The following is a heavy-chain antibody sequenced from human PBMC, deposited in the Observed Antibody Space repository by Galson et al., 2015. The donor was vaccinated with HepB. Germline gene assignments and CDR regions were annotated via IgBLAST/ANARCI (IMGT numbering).Heavy chain of an antibody. CDR3: ARDMGRVVGAYYYYYGMDV. CDR2: ISYDGSNK. J-gene: IGHJ6*02. D-gene: IGHD1-26*01. Sequence: SLRLSCAASGFIFSTYSMHWVRQAPGKGLEWVAVISYDGSNKYYADSVKGRFTISRDDSKNTLYLQMNSLRAEDTAVYYCARDMGRVVGAYYYYYGMDVWGQGTTVTVSS. CDR1: GFIFSTYS. V-gene: IGHV3-30*04.